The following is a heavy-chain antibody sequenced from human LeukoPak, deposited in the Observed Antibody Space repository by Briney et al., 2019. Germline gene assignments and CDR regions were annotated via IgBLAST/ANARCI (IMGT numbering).Heavy chain of an antibody. D-gene: IGHD1-1*01. CDR2: ISRSSRHV. Sequence: NPGGSLRLSCAASGFTFSDYSMNWVRQAPGKGLEWVSAISRSSRHVYYAGSVKGRFTISRDNAKNSLYLQMNSLRAEDMAVYFCVRDFMGSGSTTAYLHHWGQGTLVTVSS. V-gene: IGHV3-21*01. CDR1: GFTFSDYS. CDR3: VRDFMGSGSTTAYLHH. J-gene: IGHJ1*01.